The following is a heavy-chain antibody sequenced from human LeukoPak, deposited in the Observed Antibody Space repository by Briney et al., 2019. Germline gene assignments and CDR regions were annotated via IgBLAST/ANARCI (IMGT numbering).Heavy chain of an antibody. J-gene: IGHJ4*02. V-gene: IGHV3-74*01. CDR3: ARAGGYCGRISCPYYFDY. CDR1: GFTFSRYW. D-gene: IGHD2-15*01. Sequence: PGGSLRLSCAASGFTFSRYWMHWVRQAPGKGLVWVSRINSDGSSTSYADSVKGRFTISRDNAKNTLYLQMNSLRAEDTAVYYCARAGGYCGRISCPYYFDYWGQGSLVAVSS. CDR2: INSDGSST.